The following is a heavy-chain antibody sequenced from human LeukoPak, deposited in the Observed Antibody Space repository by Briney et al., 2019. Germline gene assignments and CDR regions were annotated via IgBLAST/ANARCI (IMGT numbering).Heavy chain of an antibody. CDR3: ARGTHYYGSGSYYSHP. CDR1: GGSFSGYY. D-gene: IGHD3-10*01. J-gene: IGHJ5*02. Sequence: SETLSLTCAVYGGSFSGYYWSWIRQPPGKGLEWIGEINRSGSTNYNPSLKSRVTISVDTSKNQFSLKLSSVTAADTAVYYCARGTHYYGSGSYYSHPWGQGTLVTVSS. CDR2: INRSGST. V-gene: IGHV4-34*01.